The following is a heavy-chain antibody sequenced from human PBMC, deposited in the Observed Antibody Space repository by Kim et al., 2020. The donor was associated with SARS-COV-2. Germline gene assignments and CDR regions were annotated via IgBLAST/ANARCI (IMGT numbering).Heavy chain of an antibody. CDR1: GFTFSNAW. V-gene: IGHV3-15*01. Sequence: GGSLRLSCAASGFTFSNAWMSWVRQAPGKGLEWVGRIKSKTDGGTTDYAAPVKGRFTISRDDSKNTLYLQMNSLKTEDTAVYYCTTKSGTWFGDPGDYWGQGTLVTVSS. CDR3: TTKSGTWFGDPGDY. D-gene: IGHD3-10*01. J-gene: IGHJ4*02. CDR2: IKSKTDGGTT.